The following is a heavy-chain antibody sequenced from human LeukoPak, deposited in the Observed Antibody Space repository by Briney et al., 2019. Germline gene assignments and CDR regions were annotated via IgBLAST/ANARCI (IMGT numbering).Heavy chain of an antibody. D-gene: IGHD5-18*01. CDR2: ISWNSGSI. CDR1: GFTFDDYA. J-gene: IGHJ3*02. Sequence: GGSLRLSCAASGFTFDDYAMHWVRQAPGKGLEWVSGISWNSGSIGYADSVKGRFTISRDNAKNSLYLQMNSLRAEDMALYYCAKVRLTAMVNGAFDIWGQGTVVTVSS. V-gene: IGHV3-9*03. CDR3: AKVRLTAMVNGAFDI.